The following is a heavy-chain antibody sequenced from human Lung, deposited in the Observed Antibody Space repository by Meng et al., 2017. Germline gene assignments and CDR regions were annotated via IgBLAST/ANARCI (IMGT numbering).Heavy chain of an antibody. Sequence: QPPGKGLEWIGYIYYSGTTYYNPSLKSRATISEDTAKNQFSLNLSSVTAADTAVYYCARQVNSDGYPRYFDFWGQGTLVTVSS. J-gene: IGHJ4*02. D-gene: IGHD5-24*01. CDR3: ARQVNSDGYPRYFDF. CDR2: IYYSGTT. V-gene: IGHV4-39*01.